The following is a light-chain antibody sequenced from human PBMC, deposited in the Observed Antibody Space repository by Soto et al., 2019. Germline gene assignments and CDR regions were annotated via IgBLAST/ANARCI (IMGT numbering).Light chain of an antibody. CDR2: DVS. J-gene: IGLJ3*02. Sequence: QSALTQPRSVSGSPGQSVTISCTGTSSDVGDYNYVSWYQQHPGKAPKVMIYDVSRRPSGVPDRFSGSKSGNTASLTISGLQAEDEADYYCCSYAGSYTFWVFGGGTKLTVL. V-gene: IGLV2-11*01. CDR3: CSYAGSYTFWV. CDR1: SSDVGDYNY.